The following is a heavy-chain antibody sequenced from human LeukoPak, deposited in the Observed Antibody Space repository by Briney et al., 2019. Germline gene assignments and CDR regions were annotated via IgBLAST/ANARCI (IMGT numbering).Heavy chain of an antibody. Sequence: SQTLSLTCTVSGGSISSGGYYWSWIRQHPGKGLEWIGYIYYSGSTYYNPSLKSRVTISVDTSKNQFSLKLSSVTAADTDVYYCARSSSSWHDAFDIWGQGTMVTVSS. D-gene: IGHD6-13*01. CDR3: ARSSSSWHDAFDI. CDR1: GGSISSGGYY. CDR2: IYYSGST. J-gene: IGHJ3*02. V-gene: IGHV4-31*03.